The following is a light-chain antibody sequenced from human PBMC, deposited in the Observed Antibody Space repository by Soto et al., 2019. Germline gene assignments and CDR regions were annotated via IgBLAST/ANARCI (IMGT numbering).Light chain of an antibody. V-gene: IGLV2-14*01. CDR1: SSDIGSYNF. Sequence: QSALTQPASVSGSPGQSITISCTGTSSDIGSYNFVSWYQQHPGKAPKLLIHEINNRPSGVSIRFSGSKSGNTASLTISGLQAEDGADYYCSSDTTTSTLIFGGGTKLTVL. CDR2: EIN. J-gene: IGLJ2*01. CDR3: SSDTTTSTLI.